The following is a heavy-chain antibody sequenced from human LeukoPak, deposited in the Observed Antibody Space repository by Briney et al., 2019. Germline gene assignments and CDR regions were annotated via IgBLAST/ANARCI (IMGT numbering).Heavy chain of an antibody. D-gene: IGHD5-12*01. CDR3: ARVGYSGWNLEY. V-gene: IGHV3-7*01. CDR1: GFTFRSYT. CDR2: INQGGSVK. J-gene: IGHJ4*02. Sequence: GGSLRLSCAASGFTFRSYTMNWVRQAPGKGLEWVANINQGGSVKYYVDSVKGRFTISRDDAKNSLYVQMNSLRDEDTAVYYCARVGYSGWNLEYWGQGTLVTVSS.